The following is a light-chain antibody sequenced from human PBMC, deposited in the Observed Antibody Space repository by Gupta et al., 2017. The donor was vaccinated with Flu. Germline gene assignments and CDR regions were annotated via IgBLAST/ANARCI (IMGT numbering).Light chain of an antibody. V-gene: IGKV1-39*01. J-gene: IGKJ1*01. CDR2: AAS. CDR1: QSISSY. CDR3: QQRDSTSWT. Sequence: DIQMTQSPSSLSASVGDRVTITCRASQSISSYLNWYQQKPGKAPKLLIYAASSLKSGVPSRFSGSGSGTDFTLTISRLQPEDFATYYCQQRDSTSWTFGQGTKVEIK.